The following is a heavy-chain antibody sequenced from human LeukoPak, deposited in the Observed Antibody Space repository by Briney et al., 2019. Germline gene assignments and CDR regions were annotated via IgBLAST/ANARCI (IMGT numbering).Heavy chain of an antibody. CDR3: ARLTPYSGSPLGDY. D-gene: IGHD1-26*01. Sequence: TSETLSLTCTVSGGSISSSSNFWGWIRQPPGKGLEWIGSISCSGSTYYNPSLKSRVTISVDTSKNQFSLKLSSVTAADTAVYYCARLTPYSGSPLGDYWGQGTLVTVSS. V-gene: IGHV4-39*01. J-gene: IGHJ4*02. CDR2: ISCSGST. CDR1: GGSISSSSNF.